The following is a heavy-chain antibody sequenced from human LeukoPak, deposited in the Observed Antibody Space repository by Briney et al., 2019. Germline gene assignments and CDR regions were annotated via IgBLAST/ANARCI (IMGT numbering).Heavy chain of an antibody. V-gene: IGHV1-3*01. CDR3: ARGIWNSGSYGSYYFDY. CDR2: INAGNGNT. CDR1: GFTFTNHA. Sequence: AASVKVSCKASGFTFTNHALQWVRQAPGQRLEWMGWINAGNGNTKYSQQFQGRATITRDTSATTTYIELSSLRSEDTAVYYCARGIWNSGSYGSYYFDYWGQGTLVTVSS. J-gene: IGHJ4*02. D-gene: IGHD6-19*01.